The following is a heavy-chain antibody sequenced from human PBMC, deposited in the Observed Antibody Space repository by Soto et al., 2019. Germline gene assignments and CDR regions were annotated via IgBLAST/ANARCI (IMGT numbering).Heavy chain of an antibody. CDR1: GFTFSSYA. CDR2: ISGSGGST. Sequence: PGGSLRLSCAVSGFTFSSYAMSWVRQAPGKGLEWVSAISGSGGSTYYADSVKGRFTISRDNSKNTLYLQMNSLRAEDTAVYYCAKLEFRGPGRDYWGQGTLVTVSS. D-gene: IGHD3-3*01. V-gene: IGHV3-23*01. CDR3: AKLEFRGPGRDY. J-gene: IGHJ4*02.